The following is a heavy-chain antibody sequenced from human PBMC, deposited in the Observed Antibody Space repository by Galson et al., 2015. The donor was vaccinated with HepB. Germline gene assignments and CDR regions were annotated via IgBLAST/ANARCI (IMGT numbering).Heavy chain of an antibody. CDR2: ISSSSSYI. D-gene: IGHD3-22*01. CDR1: GFTFSSYS. CDR3: ARAKRYYDSSGQAYGDWFDP. V-gene: IGHV3-21*04. J-gene: IGHJ5*02. Sequence: LRLSCAASGFTFSSYSMNWVRQAPGKGLEWVSSISSSSSYIYYADSVKGRFTISRDNAKNSLYLQMNSLRAADTAVYYCARAKRYYDSSGQAYGDWFDPWGQGTLVTVSS.